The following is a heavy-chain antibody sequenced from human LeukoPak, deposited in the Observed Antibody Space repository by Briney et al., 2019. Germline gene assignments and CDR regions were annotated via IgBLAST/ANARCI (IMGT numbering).Heavy chain of an antibody. CDR2: ISGSDGTI. J-gene: IGHJ4*02. V-gene: IGHV3-11*01. CDR1: GFTFRDYY. CDR3: AREFTQRDY. Sequence: PGGSLRLSCVASGFTFRDYYMSWIRQAPGKGLEWVSYISGSDGTIKYADSVKGRFTISRDNTKNSLYLQMNSLRVEDTAVYYCAREFTQRDYWGQGTLVTVSP.